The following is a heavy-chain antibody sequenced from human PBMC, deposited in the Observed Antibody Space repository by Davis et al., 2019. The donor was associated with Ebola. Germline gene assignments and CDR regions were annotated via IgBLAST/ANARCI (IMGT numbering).Heavy chain of an antibody. V-gene: IGHV3-15*07. CDR3: TPSWYYYDSSGSGY. Sequence: GESLKISCAASGFTFSNAWMNWVRQAPGKGLEWVGRIKSKTDGGTTDYAAPVKGRFTISRDDSKNTLYLQMNSLKTEDTAVYYCTPSWYYYDSSGSGYWGQGTLVTVSS. CDR1: GFTFSNAW. J-gene: IGHJ4*02. D-gene: IGHD3-22*01. CDR2: IKSKTDGGTT.